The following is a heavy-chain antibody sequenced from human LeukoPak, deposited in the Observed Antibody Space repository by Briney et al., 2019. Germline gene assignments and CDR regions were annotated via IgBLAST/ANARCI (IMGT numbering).Heavy chain of an antibody. V-gene: IGHV3-30*02. Sequence: GGSLRLSCAASGFTFRNYGMHWVRQAPGKGLEWVAFIRYDGSNKYYADSVKGRFTISRDNSKNTLYLQMNSLRAEDTAVYYCAKEAGISFDYWGQGTLVTVSS. CDR2: IRYDGSNK. CDR3: AKEAGISFDY. D-gene: IGHD6-19*01. CDR1: GFTFRNYG. J-gene: IGHJ4*02.